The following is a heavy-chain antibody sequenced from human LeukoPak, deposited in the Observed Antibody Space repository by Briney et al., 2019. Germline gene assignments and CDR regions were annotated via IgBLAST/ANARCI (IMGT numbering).Heavy chain of an antibody. CDR3: AKEYDSSGYFYGVDV. CDR1: GFTFDDYA. D-gene: IGHD3-22*01. J-gene: IGHJ6*02. V-gene: IGHV3-9*01. Sequence: PGGSLRLSCAASGFTFDDYAMHWVRQAPGKGLEWVSGISWNSGSIGYADSVKGRFTISRDNAKNSLYLQMNSLRAEDTALYYCAKEYDSSGYFYGVDVWGQGTTVTVSS. CDR2: ISWNSGSI.